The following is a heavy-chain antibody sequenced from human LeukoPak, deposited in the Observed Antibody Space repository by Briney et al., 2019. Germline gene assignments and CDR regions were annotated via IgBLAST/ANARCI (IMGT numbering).Heavy chain of an antibody. CDR3: AIWGAICSGGSCYPEYFQH. Sequence: GASVKVSCKASGYTFTSYGISWVRQAPGQGLEWMGWISAYNGNTNYAQKLQGRVTMTTDTSTSTAYMELRSLRSDDTAVYYCAIWGAICSGGSCYPEYFQHWGQGTLVTVSS. V-gene: IGHV1-18*01. CDR1: GYTFTSYG. D-gene: IGHD2-15*01. CDR2: ISAYNGNT. J-gene: IGHJ1*01.